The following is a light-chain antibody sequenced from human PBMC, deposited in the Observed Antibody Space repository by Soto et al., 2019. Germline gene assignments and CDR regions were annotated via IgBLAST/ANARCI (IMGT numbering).Light chain of an antibody. CDR3: QQYNSYSRT. J-gene: IGKJ1*01. V-gene: IGKV1-5*03. CDR2: KAS. CDR1: KSISSG. Sequence: DIQMTQSTSTLSASVGDRVTITCRASKSISSGLAWYQQKPGKAPKLLIYKASSLESGVPSRFSGSGSGTEFTLTISSLQPDDFATYYCQQYNSYSRTFGQGTKVEIK.